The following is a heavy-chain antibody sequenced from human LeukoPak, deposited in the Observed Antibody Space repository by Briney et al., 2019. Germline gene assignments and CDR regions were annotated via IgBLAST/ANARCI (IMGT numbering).Heavy chain of an antibody. CDR2: IYYSGST. CDR1: GGSISSYY. V-gene: IGHV4-59*01. D-gene: IGHD3-3*01. J-gene: IGHJ3*02. Sequence: PSETLSLTCTVSGGSISSYYWSWTRQPPGKGLEWIGYIYYSGSTNYNPSLKSRVTISVDTSKNQFSLKLSSVTAADTAVYYCARSTSGVVMINDAFDTWGQGTMVTVSS. CDR3: ARSTSGVVMINDAFDT.